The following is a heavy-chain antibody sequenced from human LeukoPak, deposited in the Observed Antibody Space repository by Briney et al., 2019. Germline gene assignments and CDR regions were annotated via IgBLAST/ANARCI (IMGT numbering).Heavy chain of an antibody. CDR1: GYTFTGYY. CDR2: INPNSGGT. Sequence: ASVKVSCKASGYTFTGYYMHWVRQAPGQGLEWMGWINPNSGGTNCAQKFQGRVTMTRDTSISTAYMELSRLRSDDTAVYYCARETPIAVAGTFTFDYWGQGTLVTVSS. V-gene: IGHV1-2*02. J-gene: IGHJ4*02. CDR3: ARETPIAVAGTFTFDY. D-gene: IGHD6-19*01.